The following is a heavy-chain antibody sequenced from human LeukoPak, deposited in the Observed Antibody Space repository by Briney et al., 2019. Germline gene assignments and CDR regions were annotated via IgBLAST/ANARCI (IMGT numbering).Heavy chain of an antibody. CDR1: GFTFSSYA. J-gene: IGHJ4*02. D-gene: IGHD3-9*01. CDR2: ISGSGGST. Sequence: PGGSLRLSCAASGFTFSSYAMSWVRQAPGKGLEWVSAISGSGGSTYYADSVKGRFTISRDNSKNTLYLQMNSLRAEDTAVYYCARLDAPYLYYFDYWGQGTLVTVSS. V-gene: IGHV3-23*01. CDR3: ARLDAPYLYYFDY.